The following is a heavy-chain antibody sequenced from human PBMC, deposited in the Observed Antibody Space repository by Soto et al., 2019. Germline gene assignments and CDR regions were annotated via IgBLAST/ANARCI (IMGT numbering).Heavy chain of an antibody. D-gene: IGHD5-12*01. CDR1: GGSISSSSYY. CDR2: IYYSGST. V-gene: IGHV4-39*01. CDR3: ARLDRSGYDWGFDY. Sequence: SETLSLTCTVSGGSISSSSYYWGWIRQPPGKGLEWIGSIYYSGSTYYNPSLKSRVTISVDTSKNQFSLKLSSVTAADTAVYYCARLDRSGYDWGFDYWGQGTLVTVSS. J-gene: IGHJ4*02.